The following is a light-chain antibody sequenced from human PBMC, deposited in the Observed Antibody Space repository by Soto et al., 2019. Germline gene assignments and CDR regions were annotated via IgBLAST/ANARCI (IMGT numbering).Light chain of an antibody. Sequence: EIVLTQSPDTLSLSPGDRATLSCRASQSVSSNYVAWYQQKPGQAPRLLTHGSSSRATGIPDRFSGRGFGTDFTLVISRLAPEDFAVYYCQQYGSSPFTFGQGTKLEIK. CDR1: QSVSSNY. CDR3: QQYGSSPFT. J-gene: IGKJ2*01. V-gene: IGKV3-20*01. CDR2: GSS.